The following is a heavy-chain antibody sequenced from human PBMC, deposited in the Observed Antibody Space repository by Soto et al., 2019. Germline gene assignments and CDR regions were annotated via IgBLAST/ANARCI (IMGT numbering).Heavy chain of an antibody. Sequence: QITLKESGPTLVKPTQTLTLTCTFSGFSLSTSGVGVGWIRQPPGKALEWLALIYWNDDKRYSPSLKSRPTNTKATSKNHVVLTLTNMDPVDTATYSCAHIRTEWDLRGVDYWGQGTLVTLSS. CDR3: AHIRTEWDLRGVDY. J-gene: IGHJ4*02. V-gene: IGHV2-5*01. CDR1: GFSLSTSGVG. CDR2: IYWNDDK. D-gene: IGHD1-26*01.